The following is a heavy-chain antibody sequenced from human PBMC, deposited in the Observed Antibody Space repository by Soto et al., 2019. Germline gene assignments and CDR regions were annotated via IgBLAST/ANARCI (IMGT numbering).Heavy chain of an antibody. V-gene: IGHV3-7*05. CDR3: ARDVSPGSGPYYDAFDI. CDR2: IRNDESKK. J-gene: IGHJ3*02. Sequence: EVQLVESGGGLVQPGESLRLSCSASGFTFSDYWMTWVRQAPGKGLEWVANIRNDESKKSYLDSVRGRFTVSRDNARNLLYLQMDSLRAEDTALYYCARDVSPGSGPYYDAFDIWGQGTMVTVSS. CDR1: GFTFSDYW. D-gene: IGHD3-22*01.